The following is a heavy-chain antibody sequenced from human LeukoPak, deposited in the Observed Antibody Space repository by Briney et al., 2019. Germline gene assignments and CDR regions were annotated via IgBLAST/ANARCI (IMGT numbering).Heavy chain of an antibody. J-gene: IGHJ4*02. Sequence: GGSLRLSCAASGFTFSSYGVHWVRQAPGKGLEWVAVIWYDGSNKYYADSVKGRFTISRDNSKNTLYLQMNSLRAEDTAVYYCARDRLDYDSSGYQYYFDYWGQGTLVTVSS. CDR1: GFTFSSYG. CDR3: ARDRLDYDSSGYQYYFDY. D-gene: IGHD3-22*01. CDR2: IWYDGSNK. V-gene: IGHV3-33*01.